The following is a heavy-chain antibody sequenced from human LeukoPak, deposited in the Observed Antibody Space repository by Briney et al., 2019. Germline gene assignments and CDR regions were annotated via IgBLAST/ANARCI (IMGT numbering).Heavy chain of an antibody. D-gene: IGHD3-3*01. CDR1: GFTFSSYA. V-gene: IGHV3-23*01. J-gene: IGHJ4*02. CDR2: INRSGGST. CDR3: AKSGTFLEWLLADYFDY. Sequence: GGSLRLSCAASGFTFSSYAMSWVRQAPGKGLEWVSVINRSGGSTHYADSVKGRVTISRDNSKNTLYLQMNSLRADDTAVYYCAKSGTFLEWLLADYFDYWGQGIVVTVSS.